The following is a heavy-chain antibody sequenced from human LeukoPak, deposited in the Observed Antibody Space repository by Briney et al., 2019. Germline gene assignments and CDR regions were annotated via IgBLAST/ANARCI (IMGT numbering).Heavy chain of an antibody. Sequence: GGSLRLSCAASGFTFSDYSMNWVRQAPGKGLEWVSYISSSSSTIHYADSVKGRFTISRDNSKNTLYLQMNSLRAEDTAVYYCARVKMVITFSYYYGMDVWGQGTTVTVSS. CDR1: GFTFSDYS. D-gene: IGHD3-22*01. V-gene: IGHV3-48*01. CDR3: ARVKMVITFSYYYGMDV. CDR2: ISSSSSTI. J-gene: IGHJ6*02.